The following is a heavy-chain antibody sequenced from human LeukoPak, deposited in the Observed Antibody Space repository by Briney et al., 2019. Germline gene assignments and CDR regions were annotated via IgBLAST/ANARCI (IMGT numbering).Heavy chain of an antibody. CDR2: ISGSGGST. J-gene: IGHJ1*01. CDR1: GFTVSSNY. CDR3: ATSPPLLWFGELFFQH. V-gene: IGHV3-23*01. Sequence: GGSLRLSCAASGFTVSSNYMSWVRQAPGKGLEWVSAISGSGGSTYYADSVKGRFTISRDNSKNTLYLQMNSLRAEDTAVYYCATSPPLLWFGELFFQHWGQGTLVTVSS. D-gene: IGHD3-10*01.